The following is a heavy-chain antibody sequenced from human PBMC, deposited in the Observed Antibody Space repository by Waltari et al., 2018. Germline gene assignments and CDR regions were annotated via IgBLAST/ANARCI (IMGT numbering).Heavy chain of an antibody. CDR3: ARGGVYYDSSQYFDY. CDR1: GGTFSSYA. J-gene: IGHJ4*02. D-gene: IGHD3-22*01. Sequence: QVQLVQSGAEVKKPGPSVKVSCKASGGTFSSYAISWVRQAPGQGLEWMGGVIPIFGTANYAQKFQGRVTITTDESTSTAYMELSSLRSEDTAVYYCARGGVYYDSSQYFDYWGQGTLVTVSS. V-gene: IGHV1-69*05. CDR2: VIPIFGTA.